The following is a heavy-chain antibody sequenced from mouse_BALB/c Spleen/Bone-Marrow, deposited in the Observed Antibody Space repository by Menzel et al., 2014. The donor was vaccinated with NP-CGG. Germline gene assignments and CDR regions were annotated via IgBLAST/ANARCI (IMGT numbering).Heavy chain of an antibody. CDR1: GYSFTGYF. V-gene: IGHV1-20*02. CDR3: ARSGYYGSSYFDY. J-gene: IGHJ2*01. CDR2: INPYNGDT. D-gene: IGHD1-1*01. Sequence: EVMLVESGPELVKPGASVKISCKASGYSFTGYFMNWVMQGHGKSLEWIGRINPYNGDTFYNQKFKGKATLTVDKSSSTAHMELRSLASEDSAVYYCARSGYYGSSYFDYWGQGTTLTVSS.